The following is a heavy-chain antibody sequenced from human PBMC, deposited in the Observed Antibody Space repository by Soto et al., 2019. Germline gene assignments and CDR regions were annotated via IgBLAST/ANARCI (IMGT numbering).Heavy chain of an antibody. D-gene: IGHD5-12*01. V-gene: IGHV1-46*01. Sequence: ASVKVSCKASGYSFITSYHMHWVRQAPGQGLEWMGIINPTGSMTRYSQKFQGRLTMTRDTSTATDYMELSNLTSEDTAVYFCARDTGYDHDAFDIWGQVTRFTV. J-gene: IGHJ3*02. CDR3: ARDTGYDHDAFDI. CDR2: INPTGSMT. CDR1: GYSFITSYH.